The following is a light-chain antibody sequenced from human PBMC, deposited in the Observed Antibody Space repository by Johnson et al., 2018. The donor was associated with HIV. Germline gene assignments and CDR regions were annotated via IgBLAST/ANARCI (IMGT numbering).Light chain of an antibody. Sequence: QSVLTQPPSVSAAPGQKVTISCSGSSSNIGNNYVSWYQQLPGTAPKLLIYDNNKRPSGIPDRFSGSKSGTSATLGITGHQTGDEANYYCGTWDSSLTTSYVFGTGTKVIVV. J-gene: IGLJ1*01. CDR1: SSNIGNNY. CDR3: GTWDSSLTTSYV. CDR2: DNN. V-gene: IGLV1-51*01.